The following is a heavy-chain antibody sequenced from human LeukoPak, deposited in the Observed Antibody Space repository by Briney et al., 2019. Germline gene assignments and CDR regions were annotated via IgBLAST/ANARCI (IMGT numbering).Heavy chain of an antibody. J-gene: IGHJ6*02. CDR2: IHTAGDT. Sequence: GGSLRLSCAASGFTISNYDMHWVRHKPGKGLEWVSTIHTAGDTYYPDSVKGRFAISRENAKNSLSLQMNSLRAGDTAVYYCARGDYYYSGMDVWGQGTTVTVSS. CDR1: GFTISNYD. V-gene: IGHV3-13*01. CDR3: ARGDYYYSGMDV. D-gene: IGHD2-21*01.